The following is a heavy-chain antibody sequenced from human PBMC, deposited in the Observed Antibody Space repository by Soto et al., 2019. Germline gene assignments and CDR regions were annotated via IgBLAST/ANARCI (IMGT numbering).Heavy chain of an antibody. CDR2: ISTRSDT. CDR3: AREEPRRPLQFRLNL. D-gene: IGHD6-25*01. Sequence: PGGSLRLSCAASGFPFTTYSMNWVRQAPGKGLECVSSISTRSDTYYADSVNGRFTISRDNANNSVSLQMNSLRAEHTAVYYCAREEPRRPLQFRLNLWGQGTTVTVSS. J-gene: IGHJ6*02. V-gene: IGHV3-21*01. CDR1: GFPFTTYS.